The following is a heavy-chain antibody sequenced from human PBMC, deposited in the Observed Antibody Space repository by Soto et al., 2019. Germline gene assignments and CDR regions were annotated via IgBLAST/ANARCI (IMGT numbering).Heavy chain of an antibody. Sequence: QVQLVQSAAEVKKPGASVKVSCKASGYTFTSYDINWVRQATGQGLEWMGWMNPNSGNTGYAQKFQGRVTMTRNTSISTAYMGLSTLRSEDTAVDYCARDRVRRGFVAWGQGTLVTVSS. V-gene: IGHV1-8*01. J-gene: IGHJ5*02. D-gene: IGHD3-10*01. CDR1: GYTFTSYD. CDR3: ARDRVRRGFVA. CDR2: MNPNSGNT.